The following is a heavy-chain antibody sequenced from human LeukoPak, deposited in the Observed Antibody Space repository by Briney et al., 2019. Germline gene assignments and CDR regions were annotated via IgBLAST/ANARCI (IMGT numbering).Heavy chain of an antibody. D-gene: IGHD4-17*01. V-gene: IGHV3-30*18. Sequence: GGSLRLSCAASGFTFSSYGMHWVRQAPGKGLEWVAVISYDGSNKYYADSVKGRFTISRDNSKNTLYLQMNSLRAEDTAVYYCAKDTSAVPGDYDYYYYYGMDVWGQETTVTVSS. CDR3: AKDTSAVPGDYDYYYYYGMDV. CDR2: ISYDGSNK. CDR1: GFTFSSYG. J-gene: IGHJ6*02.